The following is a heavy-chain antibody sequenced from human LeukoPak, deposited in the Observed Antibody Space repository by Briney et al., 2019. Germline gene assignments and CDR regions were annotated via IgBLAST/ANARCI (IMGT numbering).Heavy chain of an antibody. V-gene: IGHV3-23*01. Sequence: GGSLRLSCAASGFTFSSYAMSWVRQAPGKGLEWVSAISGTGDSTYYAGSVKGRLTISRDNSKNTLYLQINSLRAEDTAVYYCATRTSYGDRYFDYWGQGTLVTVSS. CDR3: ATRTSYGDRYFDY. D-gene: IGHD4-17*01. CDR2: ISGTGDST. J-gene: IGHJ4*02. CDR1: GFTFSSYA.